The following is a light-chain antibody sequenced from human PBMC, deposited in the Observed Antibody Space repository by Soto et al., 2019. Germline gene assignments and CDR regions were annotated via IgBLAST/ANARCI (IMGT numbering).Light chain of an antibody. CDR2: GAS. V-gene: IGKV1-39*01. CDR3: QQSYRSPYT. Sequence: IPLTQSPSSLSASVGDRVTVTCRASQSINIYLNWYQQKPGKAPTLLTYGASTLQSGVPSRFSGGGSRTDFTLTISSLQTEDFATYYCQQSYRSPYTFGQGTKLEI. CDR1: QSINIY. J-gene: IGKJ2*01.